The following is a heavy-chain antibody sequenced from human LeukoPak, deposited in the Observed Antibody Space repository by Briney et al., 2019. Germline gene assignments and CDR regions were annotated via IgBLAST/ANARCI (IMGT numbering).Heavy chain of an antibody. CDR2: IRSKAYGGTT. CDR1: GFTFGDYV. CDR3: TRLKPNYFDY. V-gene: IGHV3-49*04. Sequence: GGSLRLSCIASGFTFGDYVMSWVRQAPGKGLEWVGFIRSKAYGGTTEYAASVKGRFTFSGDDSKSIAYLQMNSLKTEDTAVYYCTRLKPNYFDYWGQGTLVTVSS. J-gene: IGHJ4*02.